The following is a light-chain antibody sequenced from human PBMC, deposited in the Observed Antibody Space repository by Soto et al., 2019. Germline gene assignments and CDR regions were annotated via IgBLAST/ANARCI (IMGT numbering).Light chain of an antibody. CDR2: EVS. J-gene: IGKJ1*01. CDR3: QQCITDSRT. CDR1: QSVDKW. V-gene: IGKV1-5*03. Sequence: DIQMTQFPSTLSASVGDRVTITCRASQSVDKWLAWFQQTPGKAPKVLIYEVSTLEGGVPSRFTGSGSGTEFTITISRLQPDDFATYSGQQCITDSRTFGQGTKVEVK.